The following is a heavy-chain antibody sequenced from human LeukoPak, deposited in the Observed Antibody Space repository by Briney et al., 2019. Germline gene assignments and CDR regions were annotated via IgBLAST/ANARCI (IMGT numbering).Heavy chain of an antibody. D-gene: IGHD3-10*01. J-gene: IGHJ4*02. CDR1: GFTFSSYG. V-gene: IGHV3-30*18. Sequence: GRSPSPSFAASGFTFSSYGTHSVRQAPGKGLERVVVISYYQSNNYFQDSVQGRFTHSRDNSKNPLYLQMNSRSAEDTAVYYCGKGGGGSTFGSDYRGQGTLVTVSS. CDR3: GKGGGGSTFGSDY. CDR2: ISYYQSNN.